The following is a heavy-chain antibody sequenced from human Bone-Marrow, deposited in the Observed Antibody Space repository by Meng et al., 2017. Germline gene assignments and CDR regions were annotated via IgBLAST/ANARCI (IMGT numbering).Heavy chain of an antibody. CDR3: ARDGTSWYFFDY. J-gene: IGHJ4*02. CDR2: TYYRSRWYS. D-gene: IGHD1-1*01. V-gene: IGHV6-1*01. Sequence: QVQQQQSVPGLVKAAQTLSLTCSISGDSVSSNSATWNRIRQSPSRGLEWLGRTYYRSRWYSDYAVSVQSRITINPDISKNQFSLQLNSLTPEDSAVYYCARDGTSWYFFDYWGQGTLVTVSS. CDR1: GDSVSSNSAT.